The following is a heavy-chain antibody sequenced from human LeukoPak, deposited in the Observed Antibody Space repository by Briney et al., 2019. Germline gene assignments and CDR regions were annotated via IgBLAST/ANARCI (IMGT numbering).Heavy chain of an antibody. J-gene: IGHJ4*02. CDR1: GYTFTSYG. CDR3: ARVRDYYDSSAVDY. CDR2: ISAYNGNT. D-gene: IGHD3-22*01. Sequence: ASVKVSCKASGYTFTSYGISWVRQAPGQGLEWMGWISAYNGNTSYAQKLQGRVTMTTDTSTSTAYMELRSLRSDDTAVYYCARVRDYYDSSAVDYWGQGTLVTVSS. V-gene: IGHV1-18*01.